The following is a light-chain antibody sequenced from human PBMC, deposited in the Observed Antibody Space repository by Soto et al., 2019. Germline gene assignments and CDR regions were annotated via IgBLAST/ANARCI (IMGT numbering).Light chain of an antibody. CDR2: GAS. CDR3: QQYATFPRT. V-gene: IGKV3-20*01. Sequence: ENVLTQSPGTLSLAPGEEATLSCRASQRVNNNYLAWYQQIPGQPPRLLIYGASSRATGIPDRFSGRGSGTDFTLTISRLEPEDFSVFYCQQYATFPRTFGQGTKVEIK. CDR1: QRVNNNY. J-gene: IGKJ1*01.